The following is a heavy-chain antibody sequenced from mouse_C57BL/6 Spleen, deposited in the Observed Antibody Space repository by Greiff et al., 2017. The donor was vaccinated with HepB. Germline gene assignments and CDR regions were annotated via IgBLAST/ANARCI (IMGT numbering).Heavy chain of an antibody. CDR2: ISSGGSYT. Sequence: EVMLVESGGDLVKPGGSLKLSCAASGFTFSSYGMSWVRQTPDKRLEWVAIISSGGSYTYYPDSVKGRFTISRDNAKNTLYLQMSSLKSEDTAMYYCARQGLLAWFAYWGQGTLVTVSA. CDR1: GFTFSSYG. CDR3: ARQGLLAWFAY. D-gene: IGHD2-3*01. V-gene: IGHV5-6*01. J-gene: IGHJ3*01.